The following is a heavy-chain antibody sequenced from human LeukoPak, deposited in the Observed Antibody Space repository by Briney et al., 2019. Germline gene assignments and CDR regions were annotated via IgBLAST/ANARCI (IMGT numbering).Heavy chain of an antibody. Sequence: VGSLRLSCAASGFTFSSYAMSWVRQAPGKGLEWVSAISGSGGSTYYADSVKGRFTISRDNSKNTLYLQMNSLRAEDTAVYYCAKLLVEWELLPDFDYWGQGTLVTVSS. CDR2: ISGSGGST. V-gene: IGHV3-23*01. J-gene: IGHJ4*02. D-gene: IGHD1-26*01. CDR1: GFTFSSYA. CDR3: AKLLVEWELLPDFDY.